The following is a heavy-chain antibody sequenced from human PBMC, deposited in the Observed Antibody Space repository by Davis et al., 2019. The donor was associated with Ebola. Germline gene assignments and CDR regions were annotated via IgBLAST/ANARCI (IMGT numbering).Heavy chain of an antibody. CDR2: INPNSGAT. Sequence: ASVKVSCKASGYTFTGYYMHWVRQAPGQGLEWVGWINPNSGATTYAQKFQGRVTMTRDTSISTAYMELSRLRSDDTAVYYCASEGIAAAGSFDYWGQGTLVTVSS. CDR3: ASEGIAAAGSFDY. CDR1: GYTFTGYY. J-gene: IGHJ4*02. D-gene: IGHD6-13*01. V-gene: IGHV1-2*02.